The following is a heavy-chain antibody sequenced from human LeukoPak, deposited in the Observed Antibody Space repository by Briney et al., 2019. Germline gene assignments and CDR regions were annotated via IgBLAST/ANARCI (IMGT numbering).Heavy chain of an antibody. D-gene: IGHD4-17*01. CDR2: ISGSGGST. CDR1: GFTFSDYY. CDR3: AKAVYGEPY. V-gene: IGHV3-23*01. J-gene: IGHJ4*02. Sequence: PGGSLRLSCAASGFTFSDYYMNWVRQAPGKGLEWVSAISGSGGSTYYADSVKGRFTISRDNSKNTLYLQMNSLRAEDTAVYYCAKAVYGEPYWGQGTLVTVSS.